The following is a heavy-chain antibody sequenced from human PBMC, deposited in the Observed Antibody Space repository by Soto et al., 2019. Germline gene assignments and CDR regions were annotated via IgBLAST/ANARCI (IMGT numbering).Heavy chain of an antibody. CDR3: ARDLQGYCSSTSCRQNYYYYMDV. CDR2: IIPILGIA. CDR1: GGTFSSYT. Sequence: QVQLVQSGAEVKKPGSSVKVSCKASGGTFSSYTISWVRQAPGQGLEWMGRIIPILGIANYAQKFQGRVTITADKSTSTAYMELSSLRSEDTAVYYCARDLQGYCSSTSCRQNYYYYMDVWGKGTTVTVSS. V-gene: IGHV1-69*08. J-gene: IGHJ6*03. D-gene: IGHD2-2*01.